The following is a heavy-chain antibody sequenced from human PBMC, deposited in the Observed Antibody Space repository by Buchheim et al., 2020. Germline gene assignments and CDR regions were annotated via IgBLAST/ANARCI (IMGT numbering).Heavy chain of an antibody. J-gene: IGHJ6*03. V-gene: IGHV3-7*01. CDR1: GFTFSSYW. Sequence: EVQLVESGGGLVQPGGSLRLSCAASGFTFSSYWMSWVRQAPGKGLEWVANIKQDGSEKYYVDSVKGRFTISRDNAKNSLYLQMNSLRAEDTAVYYCARDQPSNYDFWSGYYYYYYYYMDVWGKRTT. D-gene: IGHD3-3*01. CDR2: IKQDGSEK. CDR3: ARDQPSNYDFWSGYYYYYYYYMDV.